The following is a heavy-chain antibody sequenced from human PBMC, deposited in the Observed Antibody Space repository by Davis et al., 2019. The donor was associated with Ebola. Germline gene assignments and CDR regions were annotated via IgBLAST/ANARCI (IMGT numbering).Heavy chain of an antibody. CDR1: GGSISSYY. J-gene: IGHJ4*02. CDR3: ARGRGAHDY. V-gene: IGHV4-59*01. D-gene: IGHD3-10*01. CDR2: ISYSGST. Sequence: PSETLSLTCTVSGGSISSYYWSWIRQPPGKGLEWIGYISYSGSTNYNPSLNSRLTISVDTSKNQFSLKLTSVTAADTAVYYCARGRGAHDYWGQGTLVTVSS.